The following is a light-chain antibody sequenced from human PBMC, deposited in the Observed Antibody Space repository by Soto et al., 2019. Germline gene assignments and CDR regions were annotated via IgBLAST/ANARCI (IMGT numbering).Light chain of an antibody. J-gene: IGKJ1*01. CDR1: QSLLHRDGYNY. CDR2: LGS. Sequence: DIVMTQSPLSLPVTPGEPASISCRSSQSLLHRDGYNYLDGYLQKPGQSPQLLIYLGSNRASGLPDRFSGSGSGTYFTLRISRVEVRDVEVYSCMHSLPPAWKLGQGTKVVI. V-gene: IGKV2-28*01. CDR3: MHSLPPAWK.